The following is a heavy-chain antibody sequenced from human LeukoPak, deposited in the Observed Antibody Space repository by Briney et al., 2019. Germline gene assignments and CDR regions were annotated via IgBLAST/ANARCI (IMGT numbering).Heavy chain of an antibody. CDR3: AKVHYYDSSGYCYYYYGMDV. J-gene: IGHJ6*02. Sequence: GGSLRLSCAASGFTFSSYAMNWVRQAPGKGLEWVSGISGGGGSTYYADSVKGRFTISRDNSKNTLYLQMNSLRAEDTAVYYCAKVHYYDSSGYCYYYYGMDVWGQGTTVTVSS. D-gene: IGHD3-22*01. CDR2: ISGGGGST. CDR1: GFTFSSYA. V-gene: IGHV3-23*01.